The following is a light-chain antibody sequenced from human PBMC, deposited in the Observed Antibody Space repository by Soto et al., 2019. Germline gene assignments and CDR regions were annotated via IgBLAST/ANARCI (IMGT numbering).Light chain of an antibody. J-gene: IGKJ5*01. Sequence: IQLTQSPSSLSASVGDRVTITCRASQGISSYLAWYQQKPGKAPKLLIYGASTLEGGVPFRFSGSGSGTDFTFTISSLQPEDFATYYCQQLNTYPITFGQGTRLEIK. CDR2: GAS. CDR3: QQLNTYPIT. CDR1: QGISSY. V-gene: IGKV1-9*01.